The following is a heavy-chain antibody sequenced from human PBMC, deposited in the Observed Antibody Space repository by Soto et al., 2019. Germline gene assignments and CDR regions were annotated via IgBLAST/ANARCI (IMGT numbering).Heavy chain of an antibody. D-gene: IGHD5-12*01. Sequence: PSETLSLTCAFSGGSISSGGYSWSWIRQPPGKGLEWIGYIYHSGSTYYNPSLKSRVTISVDRSKNQFSLKLSSVTAADTAAYYCAAGGGLPRYYWGQGTLVTVSS. J-gene: IGHJ4*02. CDR2: IYHSGST. CDR3: AAGGGLPRYY. CDR1: GGSISSGGYS. V-gene: IGHV4-30-2*01.